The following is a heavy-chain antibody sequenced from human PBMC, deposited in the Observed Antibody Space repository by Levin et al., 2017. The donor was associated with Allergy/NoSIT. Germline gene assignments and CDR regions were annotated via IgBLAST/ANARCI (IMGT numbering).Heavy chain of an antibody. CDR3: ARDLTYYYDSSGPPHLNY. J-gene: IGHJ4*02. CDR1: GFTFSDYY. V-gene: IGHV3-11*01. D-gene: IGHD3-22*01. CDR2: ISSSGSTI. Sequence: GESLKISCAASGFTFSDYYMSWIRQAPGKGLEWVSYISSSGSTIYYADSVKGRFTISRDNAKNSLYLQMNSLRAEDTAVYYCARDLTYYYDSSGPPHLNYWGQGTLVTVSS.